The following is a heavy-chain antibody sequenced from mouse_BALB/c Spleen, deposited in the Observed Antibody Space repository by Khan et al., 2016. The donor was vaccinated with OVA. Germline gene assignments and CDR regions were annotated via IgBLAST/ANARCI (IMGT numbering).Heavy chain of an antibody. J-gene: IGHJ4*01. CDR2: ISSTGST. CDR3: AGALYYSYGYGLDV. CDR1: GYSITSDYA. V-gene: IGHV3-2*02. D-gene: IGHD2-12*01. Sequence: EVQLVESGPGLVKPSPSLSLTCTATGYSITSDYARNWIRQFPGNKLEWMGYISSTGSTSYNPSLKSRTSITRDTSKNQFFLQLKSVTTEDTARCYCAGALYYSYGYGLDVWGRGTSVTVSS.